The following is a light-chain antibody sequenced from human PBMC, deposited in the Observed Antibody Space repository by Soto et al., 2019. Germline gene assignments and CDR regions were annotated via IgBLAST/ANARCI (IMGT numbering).Light chain of an antibody. CDR1: ETVATN. CDR2: GAS. CDR3: QQYNNWPLT. J-gene: IGKJ4*01. Sequence: EVVMTQSPATLSVSPGERATLSCRASETVATNLAWYQQKPGQAPRLLISGASTRAAGISDRFSGSGSGTEFTLTISSLQSEDFAVYYCQQYNNWPLTFGGGTKVEIK. V-gene: IGKV3-15*01.